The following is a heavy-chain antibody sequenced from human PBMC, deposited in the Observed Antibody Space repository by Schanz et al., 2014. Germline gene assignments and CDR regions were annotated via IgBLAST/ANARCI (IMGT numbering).Heavy chain of an antibody. CDR3: AKGRFGELSAFDI. CDR2: ISYDGSKK. D-gene: IGHD3-10*01. Sequence: MQLLESGGGLVKPGGSLTLSCAASGFMFSSYGMHWVRQAPGKGLEWVGVISYDGSKKSYADSVKGRFTISRDNSKNTLYLQMNSLRAEDTAVYYCAKGRFGELSAFDIWGQGTMVTVSS. V-gene: IGHV3-30*18. CDR1: GFMFSSYG. J-gene: IGHJ3*02.